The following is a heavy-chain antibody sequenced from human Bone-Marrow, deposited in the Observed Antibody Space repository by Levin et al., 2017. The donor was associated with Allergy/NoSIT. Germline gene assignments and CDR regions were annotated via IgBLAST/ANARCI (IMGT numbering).Heavy chain of an antibody. J-gene: IGHJ4*02. Sequence: LSLTCAASGFIFRNYAMTWVRQVPGKGLEWLAYISRSGETIYYADSVKGRFTISRDDAKTSLYLQMSSLRAEDTALYYCARDSGVTGADDYWGQGTLVAVSS. CDR3: ARDSGVTGADDY. CDR1: GFIFRNYA. V-gene: IGHV3-48*01. D-gene: IGHD2-8*01. CDR2: ISRSGETI.